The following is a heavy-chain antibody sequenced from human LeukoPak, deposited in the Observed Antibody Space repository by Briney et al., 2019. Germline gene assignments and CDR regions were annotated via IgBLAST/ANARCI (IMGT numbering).Heavy chain of an antibody. V-gene: IGHV4-59*01. CDR2: IYYTGNT. J-gene: IGHJ4*02. D-gene: IGHD1-26*01. CDR1: GGSISHYS. CDR3: ARGGSWELLTHFDF. Sequence: SETLSLTCSVSGGSISHYSWSWIRQPPGKGLEWIGYIYYTGNTNYNPSMRGRVSMSVDTSKNQCTLRLNSVTAADTAVYFCARGGSWELLTHFDFWGQGTLVNVSS.